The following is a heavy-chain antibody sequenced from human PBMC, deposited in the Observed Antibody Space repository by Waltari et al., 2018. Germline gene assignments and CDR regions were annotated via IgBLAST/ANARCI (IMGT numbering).Heavy chain of an antibody. Sequence: QVQLQESGPGLVKPSETLSLTCTVSGGSISSYYWSWIRQPPGKGLEWIGYIYYSGSTNYNPSLKSRVTISVDTSKNQFSLKLSSVTAADTAVYYCARGYEIFGVVTFFDYWGQGTLVTVSS. J-gene: IGHJ4*02. CDR1: GGSISSYY. D-gene: IGHD3-3*01. V-gene: IGHV4-59*01. CDR2: IYYSGST. CDR3: ARGYEIFGVVTFFDY.